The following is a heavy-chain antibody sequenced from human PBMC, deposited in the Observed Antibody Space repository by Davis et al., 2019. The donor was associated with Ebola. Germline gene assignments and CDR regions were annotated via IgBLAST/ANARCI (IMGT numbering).Heavy chain of an antibody. D-gene: IGHD3-3*01. CDR2: IYYSGST. Sequence: MPSETLSLTCTVSGGSISSGGYYWSWIRQHPGKGLEWFGYIYYSGSTYYNPSLKSRVTISVDTSKNQFSLKLSSVTAADTAVYYCARYEWYSFDYWGQGTLVTVSS. V-gene: IGHV4-31*03. J-gene: IGHJ4*02. CDR3: ARYEWYSFDY. CDR1: GGSISSGGYY.